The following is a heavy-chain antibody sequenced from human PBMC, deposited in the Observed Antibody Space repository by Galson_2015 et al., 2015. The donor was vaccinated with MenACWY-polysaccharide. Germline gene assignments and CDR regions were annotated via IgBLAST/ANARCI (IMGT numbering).Heavy chain of an antibody. Sequence: SVKVSCKASGYTFTSYAMHWVRQAPGQRLEWMGWINAGNGNTKYSQKFQGRVTITRDTSASTAYMELSSLRSEDTAVYYCARDTSINYGSGGGDFDYWGQGTLVTVSS. CDR3: ARDTSINYGSGGGDFDY. D-gene: IGHD3-10*01. CDR1: GYTFTSYA. J-gene: IGHJ4*02. V-gene: IGHV1-3*01. CDR2: INAGNGNT.